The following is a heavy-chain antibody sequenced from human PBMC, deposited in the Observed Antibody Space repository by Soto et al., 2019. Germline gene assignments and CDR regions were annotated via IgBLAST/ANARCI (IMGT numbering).Heavy chain of an antibody. J-gene: IGHJ6*03. CDR1: GYTFTSYD. Sequence: QVQLVQSGAEVKKPGASVKVSCKASGYTFTSYDINWVRHATGQGRDWIVLMNPNSGNTGYAQKFQDRVNITRNTSISTAYMELSSLRSEDTDVYYCARGPPRGCTSCKVDYSYYSMAVWGTGTTVTVS. V-gene: IGHV1-8*01. CDR2: MNPNSGNT. CDR3: ARGPPRGCTSCKVDYSYYSMAV. D-gene: IGHD2-2*01.